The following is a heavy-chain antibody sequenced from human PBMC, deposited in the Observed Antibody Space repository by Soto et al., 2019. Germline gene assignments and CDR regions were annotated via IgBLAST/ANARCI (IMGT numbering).Heavy chain of an antibody. CDR3: VTLRGCPSTSCPRPDNWFDP. CDR2: TRNKASSYTT. V-gene: IGHV3-72*01. D-gene: IGHD2-2*01. CDR1: GFTLSDHY. Sequence: GGSLRLSCAASGFTLSDHYMDWVRQAPGKGLEWVGRTRNKASSYTTEYAASVKGRFTISRDDSENSLHLHMNSLKTEDTAVYYCVTLRGCPSTSCPRPDNWFDPWGQGTLVTVSS. J-gene: IGHJ5*02.